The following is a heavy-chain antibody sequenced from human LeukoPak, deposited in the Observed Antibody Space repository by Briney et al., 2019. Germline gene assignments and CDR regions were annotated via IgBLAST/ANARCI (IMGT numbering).Heavy chain of an antibody. CDR3: ARGPDGIAAADDSDY. V-gene: IGHV3-21*01. D-gene: IGHD6-13*01. J-gene: IGHJ4*02. Sequence: KSGGSLRLSCAASGFTFSSYSMNWVRQAPGKGLEWVSSISSSSSYIYYADSVKGRFTISRDNAKNSLYLQMNSLRAEDTAVYYCARGPDGIAAADDSDYWGQGTLVTVSS. CDR1: GFTFSSYS. CDR2: ISSSSSYI.